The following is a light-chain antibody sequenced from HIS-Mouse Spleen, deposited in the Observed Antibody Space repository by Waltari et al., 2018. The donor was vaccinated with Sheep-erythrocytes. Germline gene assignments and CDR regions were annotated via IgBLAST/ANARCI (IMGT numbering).Light chain of an antibody. Sequence: DIVMTQSPLSLPVTPGEPASISCRSSQSLLHSNGYNYLDWYLQKPGQSPQLLISLGSNRAYSVTDMFSGGGSGTDFTLKISRVEAEDVGVYYCMQALQTPIFTFGPGTKVDIK. CDR2: LGS. CDR1: QSLLHSNGYNY. V-gene: IGKV2-28*01. J-gene: IGKJ3*01. CDR3: MQALQTPIFT.